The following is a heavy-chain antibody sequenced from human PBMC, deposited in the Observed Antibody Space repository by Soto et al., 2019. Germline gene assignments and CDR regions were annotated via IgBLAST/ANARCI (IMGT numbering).Heavy chain of an antibody. CDR2: ISYDGSYQ. V-gene: IGHV3-30*18. Sequence: QVQLVESGGGVVQPGTSLRLSCEASGFAFNKFGMHWVRQAPGKGLEWVAFISYDGSYQYYADSVQCRLTITRDNSMNTLNMQLNSLRREDTAVYYCAKGGEVGGVLGDHWGQGTLVTVSP. J-gene: IGHJ4*02. CDR1: GFAFNKFG. D-gene: IGHD1-26*01. CDR3: AKGGEVGGVLGDH.